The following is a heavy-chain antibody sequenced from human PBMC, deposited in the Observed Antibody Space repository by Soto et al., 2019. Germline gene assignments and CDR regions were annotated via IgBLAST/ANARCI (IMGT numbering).Heavy chain of an antibody. CDR1: GYTFTGYY. J-gene: IGHJ5*02. D-gene: IGHD6-6*01. CDR2: INPNSGGT. Sequence: GASVKVSCKASGYTFTGYYMHWMRQAPGQGLEWMGWINPNSGGTNYAQKFQGWVTMTRDTSISTAYMELSRLRSDDTAVYYCAREQLVAQDTNWFDPWGQGTLVTVSS. CDR3: AREQLVAQDTNWFDP. V-gene: IGHV1-2*04.